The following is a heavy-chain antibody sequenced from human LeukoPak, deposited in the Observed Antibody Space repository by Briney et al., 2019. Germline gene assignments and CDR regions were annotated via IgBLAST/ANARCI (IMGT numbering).Heavy chain of an antibody. V-gene: IGHV3-7*01. J-gene: IGHJ4*02. Sequence: GGSLGLSCAASGFSLGGYWMSWVRQAPGKGLEWVARLHADGSEKYYVDSVKGRFTISRDNAKNSLYLQMNSLRVEDTAVYYCARGGYSFDYLGQGTLVTVSS. CDR1: GFSLGGYW. CDR3: ARGGYSFDY. D-gene: IGHD5-12*01. CDR2: LHADGSEK.